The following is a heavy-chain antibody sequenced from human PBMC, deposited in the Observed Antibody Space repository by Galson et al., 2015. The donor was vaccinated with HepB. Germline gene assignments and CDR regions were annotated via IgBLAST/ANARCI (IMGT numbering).Heavy chain of an antibody. CDR3: ARDPREWLVYYYYYGMDV. CDR1: GFTFDNYG. J-gene: IGHJ6*02. D-gene: IGHD6-19*01. CDR2: ISSSSSYI. V-gene: IGHV3-21*01. Sequence: SLRLSCAASGFTFDNYGMRWVRQPPGKGLEWVSSISSSSSYIYYADSVKGRFTISRDNAKNSLYLQMNSLRAEDTAVYYCARDPREWLVYYYYYGMDVWGQGTTVTVSS.